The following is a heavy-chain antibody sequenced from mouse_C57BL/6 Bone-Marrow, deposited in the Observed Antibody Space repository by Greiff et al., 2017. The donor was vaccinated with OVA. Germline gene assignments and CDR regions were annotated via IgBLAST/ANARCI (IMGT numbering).Heavy chain of an antibody. CDR3: GTRGYWYFDV. V-gene: IGHV1-7*01. CDR2: INPSSGYT. J-gene: IGHJ1*03. Sequence: VQLQESGAELAKPGASVKLSCKASGYTFTSYWMHWVKQRPGQGLEWIGYINPSSGYTKYNQKFKDKATLTADKASSTAYMQLSSLTYEDSAVYYCGTRGYWYFDVWGTGTTVTVSS. CDR1: GYTFTSYW. D-gene: IGHD3-3*01.